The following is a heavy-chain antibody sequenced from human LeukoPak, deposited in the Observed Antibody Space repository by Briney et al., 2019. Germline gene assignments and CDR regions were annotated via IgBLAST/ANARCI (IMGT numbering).Heavy chain of an antibody. Sequence: ASVKVSCKASGYTFTSYYMHWARQAPGQGLEWMGIINPSGGSTSYAQKFQGRVTMTRDTSTSTVYMELSSLRSEDTAVYYCARDLEITIFGVVIYLDYWGQGTLVTVSS. CDR2: INPSGGST. V-gene: IGHV1-46*01. CDR1: GYTFTSYY. CDR3: ARDLEITIFGVVIYLDY. J-gene: IGHJ4*02. D-gene: IGHD3-3*01.